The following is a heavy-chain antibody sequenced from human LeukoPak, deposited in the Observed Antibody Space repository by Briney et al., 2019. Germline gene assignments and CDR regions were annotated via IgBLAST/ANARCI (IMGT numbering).Heavy chain of an antibody. D-gene: IGHD6-6*01. V-gene: IGHV4-39*07. Sequence: SETLSLTCTVSGGSISTSNYYWGWIRQPPGKGLEWIGNIFYSGSTYYSPSLKSRVTISLDTSRNQFSLKLTSVTAADTALYYCARDKYSSSRAPFDYWGQGTLVTVSS. CDR2: IFYSGST. CDR1: GGSISTSNYY. J-gene: IGHJ4*02. CDR3: ARDKYSSSRAPFDY.